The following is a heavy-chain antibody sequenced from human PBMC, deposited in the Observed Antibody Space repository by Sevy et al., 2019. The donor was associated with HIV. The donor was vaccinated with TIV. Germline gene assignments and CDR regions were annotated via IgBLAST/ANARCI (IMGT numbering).Heavy chain of an antibody. CDR1: GFTFSRHA. V-gene: IGHV3-9*01. J-gene: IGHJ4*02. D-gene: IGHD6-13*01. Sequence: GGSLRLSCAASGFTFSRHAMSWVRQAPGKGLEWVSGISWNSGSIGYADSVKGRFIISRDNAKNSLYLQMNSLRAEDTALYYCAKGRGSSLGTLCFDYWGQGTLVTVSS. CDR3: AKGRGSSLGTLCFDY. CDR2: ISWNSGSI.